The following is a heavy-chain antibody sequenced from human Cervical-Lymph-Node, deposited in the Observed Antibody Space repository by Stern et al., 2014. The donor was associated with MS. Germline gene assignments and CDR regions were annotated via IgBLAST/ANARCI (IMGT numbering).Heavy chain of an antibody. CDR3: SRDLGTVTTPGDY. D-gene: IGHD4-17*01. J-gene: IGHJ4*02. Sequence: QVQLVQSGAEVKKPGASVSVSCKASGYTFTAYYLHWVRQAPGHGLEWMGWINPKAGDTKYAQNLQGWVTMTRDTSISTAYMDLSSLTSDDTAIYYCSRDLGTVTTPGDYWGQGTLVTVSS. CDR1: GYTFTAYY. CDR2: INPKAGDT. V-gene: IGHV1-2*04.